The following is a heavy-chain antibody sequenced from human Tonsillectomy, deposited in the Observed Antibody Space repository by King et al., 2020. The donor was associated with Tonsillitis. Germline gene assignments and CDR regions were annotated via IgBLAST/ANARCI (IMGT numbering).Heavy chain of an antibody. Sequence: VQLVESGGGLVQPGGSLRLSCAASGFTFSNFAMNWVRQGPGKGLEWVSGISGSGATYYADSVRGRFTISRDTSKNTVYLQMDSLRAEDTAASYCAKAGPKQAIAVAEGPFDYWGQGNLVAVSS. J-gene: IGHJ4*02. CDR3: AKAGPKQAIAVAEGPFDY. CDR2: ISGSGAT. V-gene: IGHV3-23*04. CDR1: GFTFSNFA. D-gene: IGHD6-13*01.